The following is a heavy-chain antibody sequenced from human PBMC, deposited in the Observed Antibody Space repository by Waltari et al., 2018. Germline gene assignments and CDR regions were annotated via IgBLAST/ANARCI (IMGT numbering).Heavy chain of an antibody. D-gene: IGHD5-18*01. CDR2: INHSGST. CDR3: ARRSDTAMVSGWGQTDY. CDR1: GGSFSGYY. Sequence: QVQLQQWGAGLLKPSETLSLTCAVYGGSFSGYYWSWIRQPPGKGLEWIGEINHSGSTTSNPSLKSRVTISVDTSKNQFSLKLSSVTAADTAVYYCARRSDTAMVSGWGQTDYWGQGTLVTVSS. J-gene: IGHJ4*02. V-gene: IGHV4-34*01.